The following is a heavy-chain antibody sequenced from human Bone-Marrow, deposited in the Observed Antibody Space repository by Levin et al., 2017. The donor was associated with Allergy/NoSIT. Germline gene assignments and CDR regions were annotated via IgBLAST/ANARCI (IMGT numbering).Heavy chain of an antibody. D-gene: IGHD3-16*01. Sequence: RPSETLSLTCSVSGGSLTSGPYYWTWIRQSPGKGLEWVGYVYDSETTNYNPALKSRLTISLDTSKNQFSLRLSSVTAADTAVYFCARDQFGGSPDYSYGLDVWGQGTPVTVSS. CDR2: VYDSETT. CDR3: ARDQFGGSPDYSYGLDV. J-gene: IGHJ6*02. CDR1: GGSLTSGPYY. V-gene: IGHV4-61*01.